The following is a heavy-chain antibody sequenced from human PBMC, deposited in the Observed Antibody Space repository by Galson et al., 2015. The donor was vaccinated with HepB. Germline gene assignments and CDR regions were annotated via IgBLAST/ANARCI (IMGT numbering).Heavy chain of an antibody. J-gene: IGHJ4*02. CDR2: ISYDGSNK. D-gene: IGHD3-10*01. CDR3: ARGSYYSPDY. V-gene: IGHV3-30*04. CDR1: GFTFSSYA. Sequence: SLRLSCAASGFTFSSYAMHWVRQAPGEGLEWGAVISYDGSNKYYADSVKGRFTISRDNSKNTLYLQMNSLRAEDTAVYYCARGSYYSPDYWGQGTLVTVSS.